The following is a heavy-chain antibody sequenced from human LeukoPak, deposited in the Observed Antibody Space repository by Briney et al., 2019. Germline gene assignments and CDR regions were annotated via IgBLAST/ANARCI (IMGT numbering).Heavy chain of an antibody. CDR1: GGTFSSYA. Sequence: GASVKVSCKASGGTFSSYAISWVRQATGQGLEWMGWMNPNSGNTGYAQKFQGRVTMTRNTSISTAYMELSSLRSEDTAVYYCARALEAGVYAAHYYYYYGMDVWGQGTTVTVSS. CDR2: MNPNSGNT. J-gene: IGHJ6*02. D-gene: IGHD6-19*01. CDR3: ARALEAGVYAAHYYYYYGMDV. V-gene: IGHV1-8*02.